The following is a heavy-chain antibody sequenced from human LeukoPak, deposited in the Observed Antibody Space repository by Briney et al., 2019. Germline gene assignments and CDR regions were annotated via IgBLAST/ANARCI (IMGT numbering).Heavy chain of an antibody. J-gene: IGHJ4*02. CDR2: ISYDGSNK. V-gene: IGHV3-30*03. CDR3: APNSWSGYHLFDY. D-gene: IGHD3-3*01. Sequence: PGGSLRLSCAASGFTFSSYGMHWVRQAPGKGLEWVAVISYDGSNKYYADSVKGRFTISRDNSKNTLYLQMNSLRAEDTAVYYCAPNSWSGYHLFDYWGQGTLVTVSS. CDR1: GFTFSSYG.